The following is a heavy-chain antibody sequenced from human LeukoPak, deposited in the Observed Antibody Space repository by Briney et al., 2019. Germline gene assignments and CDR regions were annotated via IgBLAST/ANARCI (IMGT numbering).Heavy chain of an antibody. CDR3: ARDYEYSYDY. J-gene: IGHJ4*02. CDR1: GFTFSNAW. D-gene: IGHD5-18*01. Sequence: PGGSLRLSCAASGFTFSNAWMSWVRQAPGKGLEWVGRIKSKTDGGTTDYAAPVKGRFTISRDNSKNTLYLQMGSLRAEDMAVYYCARDYEYSYDYWGQGTLVTVSS. CDR2: IKSKTDGGTT. V-gene: IGHV3-15*01.